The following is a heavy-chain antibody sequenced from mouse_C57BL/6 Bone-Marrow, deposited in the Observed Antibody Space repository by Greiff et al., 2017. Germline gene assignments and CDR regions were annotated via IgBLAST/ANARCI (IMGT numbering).Heavy chain of an antibody. CDR1: GYTFTSYW. D-gene: IGHD2-4*01. Sequence: QVQLQQPGAELVMPGASVKLSCKASGYTFTSYWMHWVKQRPGQGLEWIGEIDPSDRYTNYNQKFKGKSTLTVDKASRTAYMQLSSLTSEDSAVYYCARGDTIIKDYFDYWGQGTTLTVSS. J-gene: IGHJ2*01. V-gene: IGHV1-69*01. CDR2: IDPSDRYT. CDR3: ARGDTIIKDYFDY.